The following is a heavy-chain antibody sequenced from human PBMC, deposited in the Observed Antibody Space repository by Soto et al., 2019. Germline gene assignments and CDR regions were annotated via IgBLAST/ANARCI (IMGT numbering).Heavy chain of an antibody. Sequence: GSLRLSCAASGFTFSSYAMTWVRQAPGKGLEWVSSITASGGRTYYADSVKGRFTISRDNSKNILYLQMNSLRVEDTAVYYCTRRLALFDYWGQGTLVTVSS. CDR1: GFTFSSYA. CDR2: ITASGGRT. D-gene: IGHD3-9*01. V-gene: IGHV3-23*01. J-gene: IGHJ4*02. CDR3: TRRLALFDY.